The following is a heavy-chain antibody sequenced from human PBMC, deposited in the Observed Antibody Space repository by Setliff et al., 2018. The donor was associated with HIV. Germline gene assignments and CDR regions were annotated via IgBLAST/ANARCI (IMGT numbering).Heavy chain of an antibody. D-gene: IGHD3-9*01. V-gene: IGHV1-69*13. Sequence: SVKVSCKASGYTFMNYGLSWVRQAPGQGLEWMGGIIPIFGTANYAQKFQGRVTITADESTSTAYMELSSLRSEDTAVYYCARLLEGPDYSSDFRYFDWFPDVWGQGTLVTVSS. CDR1: GYTFMNYG. CDR3: ARLLEGPDYSSDFRYFDWFPDV. J-gene: IGHJ4*02. CDR2: IIPIFGTA.